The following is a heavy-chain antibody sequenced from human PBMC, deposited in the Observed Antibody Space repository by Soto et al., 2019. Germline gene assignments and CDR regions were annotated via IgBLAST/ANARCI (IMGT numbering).Heavy chain of an antibody. CDR1: GYTFTSYY. CDR2: INPSGGST. CDR3: ARGVPPTEDFWRGYEGLIDY. V-gene: IGHV1-46*04. D-gene: IGHD3-3*01. J-gene: IGHJ4*02. Sequence: QVQLVQSGAEVKKPGASVKVSCKASGYTFTSYYMHWVRQAPGQGLEWMGIINPSGGSTSYAQKLQGRVTMTRETSTSTVYLELSSLRSEDTAVYYCARGVPPTEDFWRGYEGLIDYWGQGTLVTVSS.